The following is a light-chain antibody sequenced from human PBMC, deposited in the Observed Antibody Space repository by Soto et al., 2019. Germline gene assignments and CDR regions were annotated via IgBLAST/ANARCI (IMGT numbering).Light chain of an antibody. CDR3: CSYAGSSFYV. J-gene: IGLJ1*01. CDR1: SSGVGSYNL. V-gene: IGLV2-23*02. CDR2: EVS. Sequence: QSVLTQPASVSGSPGQSITISCTGTSSGVGSYNLVSWYQQHPGKAPKLMIYEVSKRPSGVSNRFSGSKSGNTASLTISGLQAEDEADYYCCSYAGSSFYVFGTGTKVTVL.